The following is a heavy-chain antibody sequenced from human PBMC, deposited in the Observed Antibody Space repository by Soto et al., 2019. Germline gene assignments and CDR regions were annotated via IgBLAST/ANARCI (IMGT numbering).Heavy chain of an antibody. V-gene: IGHV1-2*04. CDR1: GYTFTGYY. J-gene: IGHJ4*02. CDR3: ARAGHSAAAATDY. Sequence: QVQLVQSGAEVKKPGASVKVSCKASGYTFTGYYMHWVRQAPGQGLEWMGWINPNSGGTNYAQKFQGWVTMTRDTSVSTAYMELSRLRSADTAVYYCARAGHSAAAATDYWGQGTLVTVSS. D-gene: IGHD6-13*01. CDR2: INPNSGGT.